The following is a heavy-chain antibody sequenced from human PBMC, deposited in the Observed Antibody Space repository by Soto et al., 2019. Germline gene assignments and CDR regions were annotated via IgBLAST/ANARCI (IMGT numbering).Heavy chain of an antibody. V-gene: IGHV3-7*03. CDR3: ARVWNYYDSCGPFDS. CDR1: GFAFRTYS. CDR2: IKQGGSEK. D-gene: IGHD3-22*01. J-gene: IGHJ4*02. Sequence: GGSLRLSCAASGFAFRTYSMSWVRQTPDKGLEWVANIKQGGSEKYYAASVKGRFTISRDDAENLLFLQMTRLRAEDTAVYYCARVWNYYDSCGPFDSWGQGTLVTVSS.